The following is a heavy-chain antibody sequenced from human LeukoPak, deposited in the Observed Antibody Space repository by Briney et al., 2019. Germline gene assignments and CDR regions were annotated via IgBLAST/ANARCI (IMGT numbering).Heavy chain of an antibody. CDR2: IYYSGST. D-gene: IGHD5-18*01. CDR1: GGSISSSSYY. J-gene: IGHJ4*02. Sequence: KPSETLSLTCTVSGGSISSSSYYWGWIRQPPGKGLEWIGSIYYSGSTYYNPSLKSRVTISVDTSKNQFSLKLSSVTAADTAVYYCARARQIQLWHNMPFNYWGQGTLVTVSS. V-gene: IGHV4-39*01. CDR3: ARARQIQLWHNMPFNY.